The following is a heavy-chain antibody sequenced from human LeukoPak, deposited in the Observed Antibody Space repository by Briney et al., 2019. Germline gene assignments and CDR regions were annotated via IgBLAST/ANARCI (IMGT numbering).Heavy chain of an antibody. CDR3: ARPTLNNHLDAFDI. J-gene: IGHJ3*02. V-gene: IGHV4-39*01. CDR1: GGSLSSSRHY. Sequence: SETLSLPCTVSGGSLSSSRHYWGWIRQPPGKGLEWIGSGSTYYNPSLKSRVTISVDTSKNQFSLKLYSVTAADTAVYYCARPTLNNHLDAFDIWGQGTMVTVSS. CDR2: GST. D-gene: IGHD1-14*01.